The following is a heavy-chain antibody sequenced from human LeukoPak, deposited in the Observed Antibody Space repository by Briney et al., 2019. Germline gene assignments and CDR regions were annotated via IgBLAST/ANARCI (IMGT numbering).Heavy chain of an antibody. CDR1: GYTYTSYY. J-gene: IGHJ6*02. D-gene: IGHD6-19*01. V-gene: IGHV1-46*01. Sequence: ASVKVSCKASGYTYTSYYMHWVRQAPGQWLEWMGLINPSGGSTSYAQKFQGRVTMTRDTSTSTVYMELSSLRSEDTAVYYCARDSVRGIAVADTYYYYFYGMDVWGQGTTVTVSS. CDR3: ARDSVRGIAVADTYYYYFYGMDV. CDR2: INPSGGST.